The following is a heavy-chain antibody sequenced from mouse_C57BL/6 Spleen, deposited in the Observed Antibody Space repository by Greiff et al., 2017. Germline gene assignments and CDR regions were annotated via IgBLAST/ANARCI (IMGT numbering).Heavy chain of an antibody. CDR3: ARSIYYGNYDAMDY. D-gene: IGHD2-1*01. J-gene: IGHJ4*01. CDR1: GYAFSSSW. V-gene: IGHV1-82*01. Sequence: QVQLKESGPELVKPGASVKISCKASGYAFSSSWMNWVKQRPGKGLEWIGRIYPGDGDTNYNGKFKGKATLTADKSSSTAYMQLSSLTSEDSAVYFCARSIYYGNYDAMDYGGQGTSVTGSS. CDR2: IYPGDGDT.